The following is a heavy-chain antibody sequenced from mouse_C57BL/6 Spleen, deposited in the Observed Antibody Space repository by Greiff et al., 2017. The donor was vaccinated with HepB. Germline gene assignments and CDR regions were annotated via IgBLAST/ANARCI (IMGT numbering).Heavy chain of an antibody. CDR3: AKIYCGYDDSMDY. Sequence: VQLQQPGAELVMPGASVKLSCKASGYTFTSYWMHWVKQRPGQGLEWIGEIDPSDSYTNYNQKFKGKSTLTVDKSSSTAYMQLSSLTSEDSAVYYCAKIYCGYDDSMDYWGQGTSLTVSS. V-gene: IGHV1-69*01. CDR2: IDPSDSYT. J-gene: IGHJ4*01. D-gene: IGHD2-2*01. CDR1: GYTFTSYW.